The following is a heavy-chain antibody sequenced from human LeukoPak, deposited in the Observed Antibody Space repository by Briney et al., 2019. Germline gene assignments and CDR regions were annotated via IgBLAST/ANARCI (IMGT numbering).Heavy chain of an antibody. V-gene: IGHV3-30*04. CDR3: ARDHPDY. Sequence: GGSLRLSCAASGLTFSTYAMHWVRQAPGKGLEWVALISYDGNNEYYADSVKGRFTISRDNSKNTLYLQMNSLRPEDTAVYYCARDHPDYWGQGTLVTVSS. CDR1: GLTFSTYA. CDR2: ISYDGNNE. J-gene: IGHJ4*02.